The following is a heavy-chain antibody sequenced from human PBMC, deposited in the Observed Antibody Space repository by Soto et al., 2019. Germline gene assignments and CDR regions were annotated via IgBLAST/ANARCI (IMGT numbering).Heavy chain of an antibody. CDR2: IWYDGSNK. J-gene: IGHJ6*02. V-gene: IGHV3-33*01. D-gene: IGHD4-4*01. Sequence: GGSLRLSCAASGFTFSSYGMHWVRQAPGKGLEWVAVIWYDGSNKYYADSVKGRFTISRDNSKNTLYLQMNSLRAEDTAVYYCAREDYSNSLYYYYGMDVWGQGTTVIVSS. CDR1: GFTFSSYG. CDR3: AREDYSNSLYYYYGMDV.